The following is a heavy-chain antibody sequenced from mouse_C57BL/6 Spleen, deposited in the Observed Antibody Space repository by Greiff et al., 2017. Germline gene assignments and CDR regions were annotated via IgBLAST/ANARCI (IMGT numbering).Heavy chain of an antibody. CDR3: TGRGYYGSSWFDY. CDR1: GFTFSNYW. J-gene: IGHJ2*01. CDR2: IRLKSDNYAT. V-gene: IGHV6-3*01. D-gene: IGHD1-1*01. Sequence: EVQGVESGGGLVQPGGSMKLSCVASGFTFSNYWMNWVRQSPEKGLEWVAQIRLKSDNYATHYAESVKGRFTISRDDSKSSVYLQMNNLRAEDTGIYYCTGRGYYGSSWFDYWGQGTTLTVSS.